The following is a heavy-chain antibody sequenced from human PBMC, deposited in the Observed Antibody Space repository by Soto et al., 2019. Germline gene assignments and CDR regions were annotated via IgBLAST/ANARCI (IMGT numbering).Heavy chain of an antibody. J-gene: IGHJ5*02. CDR2: ISAYNGNT. D-gene: IGHD3-3*01. Sequence: ASVKVSCKASGYTFTSYGISWVLQAPGQGLEWMGWISAYNGNTNYAQKLQGRVTMTTDTSTSTAYMELRSLRSDDTAVYYCARVSVFWVFGVPSPNWFDPWVPETLLVTVSS. CDR3: ARVSVFWVFGVPSPNWFDP. CDR1: GYTFTSYG. V-gene: IGHV1-18*04.